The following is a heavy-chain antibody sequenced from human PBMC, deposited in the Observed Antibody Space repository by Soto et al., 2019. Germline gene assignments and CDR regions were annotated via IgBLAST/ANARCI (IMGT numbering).Heavy chain of an antibody. D-gene: IGHD3-22*01. CDR1: NSPISDFY. V-gene: IGHV4-59*08. Sequence: PSETLSLTCNVSNSPISDFYWSWFRQPPGQGLEWVVYIYYTGTTTYNPPLRSRVDISIDASKSQFSLDLRSVTAADTAVYYCARLGGYYQAFDSWGHGALVTVS. CDR2: IYYTGTT. CDR3: ARLGGYYQAFDS. J-gene: IGHJ4*01.